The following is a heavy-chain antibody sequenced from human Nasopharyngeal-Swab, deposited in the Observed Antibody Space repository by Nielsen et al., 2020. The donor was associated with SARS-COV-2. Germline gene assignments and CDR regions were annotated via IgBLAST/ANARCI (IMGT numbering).Heavy chain of an antibody. CDR2: ISYDGSNK. V-gene: IGHV3-30*04. CDR1: GFTFSSYA. J-gene: IGHJ4*02. D-gene: IGHD6-19*01. CDR3: ARGGSYSSGWYVGFEHYFDY. Sequence: GESLKISCAASGFTFSSYAMHWVRQAPGKGLEWVAVISYDGSNKYYADPVKGRFTISRDNAKNSLYLQMNSLRAEDTAVYYCARGGSYSSGWYVGFEHYFDYWGQGTLVTVSS.